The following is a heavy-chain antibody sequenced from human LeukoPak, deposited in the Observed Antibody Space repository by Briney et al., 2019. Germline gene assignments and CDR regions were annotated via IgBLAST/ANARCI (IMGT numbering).Heavy chain of an antibody. D-gene: IGHD3-10*01. Sequence: SETLSLTCAVSGGSISSGGYSWSWIRQPPGKGLEWIGYIYHSGSTYYNPSLKSRVTISVDRSKNQFSLKLSSVTAADTAVYYCARVAGSGESGTFDYWGQGTLVTVSS. V-gene: IGHV4-30-2*01. J-gene: IGHJ4*02. CDR3: ARVAGSGESGTFDY. CDR1: GGSISSGGYS. CDR2: IYHSGST.